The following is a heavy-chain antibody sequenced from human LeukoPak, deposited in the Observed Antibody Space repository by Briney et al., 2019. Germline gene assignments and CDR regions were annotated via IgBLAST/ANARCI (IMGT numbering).Heavy chain of an antibody. D-gene: IGHD3-9*01. CDR1: VYTFTSYG. CDR3: ARGPGYYDILTGYYSTLDY. Sequence: RASVKVSCKASVYTFTSYGISWVRQAPGQGLEWMGWISAYNGNTNYAQKLQGRVTMTTDTPTSTAYMELRSLRSDDTAVYYCARGPGYYDILTGYYSTLDYWGQGTLVTVSS. V-gene: IGHV1-18*01. CDR2: ISAYNGNT. J-gene: IGHJ4*02.